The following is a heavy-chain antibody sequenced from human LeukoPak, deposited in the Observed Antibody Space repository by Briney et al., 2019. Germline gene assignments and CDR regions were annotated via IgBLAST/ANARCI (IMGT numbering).Heavy chain of an antibody. CDR1: GYSFTSYW. CDR2: IDPSDSYT. D-gene: IGHD2-15*01. Sequence: GESLKISCKGSGYSFTSYWISWVRQMPGKGLEWMGRIDPSDSYTNYSPSFQGHVTISADKPISTAYLQWSSLKASDTAMYYCARHIVVVAAGLNWFDPWGQGTLVTVSS. J-gene: IGHJ5*02. V-gene: IGHV5-10-1*01. CDR3: ARHIVVVAAGLNWFDP.